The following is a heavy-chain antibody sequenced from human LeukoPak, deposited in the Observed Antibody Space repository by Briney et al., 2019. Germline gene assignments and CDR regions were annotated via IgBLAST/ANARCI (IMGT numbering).Heavy chain of an antibody. V-gene: IGHV3-9*01. CDR3: AKGDDSSGYPGGY. Sequence: GGSLRLSCAASGFTFDDYAMHWVRQAPGKGLEWVSGISWNSGSIGYADSVKGRFTISRDNAKNSLYLQMNSLRAEDTALYYCAKGDDSSGYPGGYWGQGTLVTVSS. D-gene: IGHD3-22*01. J-gene: IGHJ4*02. CDR2: ISWNSGSI. CDR1: GFTFDDYA.